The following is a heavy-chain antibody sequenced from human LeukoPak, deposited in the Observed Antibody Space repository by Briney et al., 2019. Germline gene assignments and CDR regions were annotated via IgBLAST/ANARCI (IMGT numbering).Heavy chain of an antibody. D-gene: IGHD3-16*02. CDR3: AKALSVWGSYRPGEDY. Sequence: GGSLRLSCAASGFTFSSYAMSWVRQAPGKGLEWVSAISGSGGSTYYADSVKGRFTISRDNSKNTLYLQMNSLRAEDTAAYYCAKALSVWGSYRPGEDYRGQGTLVTVSS. V-gene: IGHV3-23*01. CDR2: ISGSGGST. J-gene: IGHJ4*02. CDR1: GFTFSSYA.